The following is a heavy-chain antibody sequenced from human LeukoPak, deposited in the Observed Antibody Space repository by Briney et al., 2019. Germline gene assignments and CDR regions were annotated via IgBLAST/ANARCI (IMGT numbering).Heavy chain of an antibody. CDR1: GGSISSGDYY. CDR3: ARPYYYDSRIDP. V-gene: IGHV4-30-4*01. CDR2: MYYSGST. J-gene: IGHJ5*02. Sequence: SQTLSLTCTVSGGSISSGDYYWSWIRQPPGKGLEWIAYMYYSGSTYYNPSLKSRVTMSADTSKNQLSLKLSSVTAADTAVFYCARPYYYDSRIDPWGQGILVTVSS. D-gene: IGHD3-22*01.